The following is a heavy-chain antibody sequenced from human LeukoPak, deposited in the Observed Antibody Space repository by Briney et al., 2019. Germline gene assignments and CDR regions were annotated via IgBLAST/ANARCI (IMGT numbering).Heavy chain of an antibody. Sequence: GGSLRLSCAASGFTFSSYAMSWVCQAPGKGLEWVSAISGSGGSTYYADSVKGRFTISRDNSKNTLYLQMNSLRAEDTAVYYCAKIQASFYGGKARNYFDYWGQGTLVTVSS. D-gene: IGHD4-23*01. J-gene: IGHJ4*02. CDR1: GFTFSSYA. CDR3: AKIQASFYGGKARNYFDY. V-gene: IGHV3-23*01. CDR2: ISGSGGST.